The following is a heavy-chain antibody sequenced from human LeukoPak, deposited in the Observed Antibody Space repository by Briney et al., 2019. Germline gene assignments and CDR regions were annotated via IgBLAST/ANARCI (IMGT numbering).Heavy chain of an antibody. CDR1: GFTFSNYA. D-gene: IGHD3-10*01. CDR2: ISHDGSNK. Sequence: GRSLRLSCAASGFTFSNYAIHWVRQAPGKGLEWVAVISHDGSNKYYANSVKGRFTISRDNSKNTLYLQMNSLRAEDTAVYYCARGPLLWFGELLYYFDYWGQGTLVTVSS. CDR3: ARGPLLWFGELLYYFDY. V-gene: IGHV3-30*04. J-gene: IGHJ4*02.